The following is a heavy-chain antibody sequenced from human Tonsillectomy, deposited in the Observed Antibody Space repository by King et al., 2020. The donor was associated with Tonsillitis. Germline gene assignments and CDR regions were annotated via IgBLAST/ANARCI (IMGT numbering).Heavy chain of an antibody. J-gene: IGHJ3*02. D-gene: IGHD3-9*01. CDR1: GFTFSSYS. V-gene: IGHV3-21*01. CDR2: ISSSSSYI. CDR3: ESPALGNSVPLFDWKYDAFDI. Sequence: VQLVESGGGLVKPGGSLRLSCAAYGFTFSSYSMNWVRQAPGKGLEWVSSISSSSSYIYYADSVKGRFTISRDNAKNSLYLQMNSMRAEDTAMYYCESPALGNSVPLFDWKYDAFDIGGQGP.